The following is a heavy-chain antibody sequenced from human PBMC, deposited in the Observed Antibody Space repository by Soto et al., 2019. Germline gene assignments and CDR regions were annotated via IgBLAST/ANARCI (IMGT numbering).Heavy chain of an antibody. Sequence: XGTLSLTCTVSGGSMTSYYWSWIRQPPGKGLEWIGYIHNTGSTNYNPSLKSRLTISVDTSKNQFSLKLSSVTAADTAVHYCARHVRDIVFRGFDPWGQGTLVT. CDR1: GGSMTSYY. J-gene: IGHJ5*02. CDR2: IHNTGST. V-gene: IGHV4-59*08. D-gene: IGHD2-15*01. CDR3: ARHVRDIVFRGFDP.